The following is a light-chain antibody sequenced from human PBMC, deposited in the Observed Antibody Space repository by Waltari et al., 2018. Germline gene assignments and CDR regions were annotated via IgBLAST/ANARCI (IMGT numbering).Light chain of an antibody. Sequence: QSALTQPPSASGSPGQSVTISCTGTSSDVGGFDYVSLYQQHPGKVPRLMIYEVSKRPSGVPARFSGSKSGNTASLTVSGLQVEDEADYYCSSFAGSSQMLFGGGTKLTVL. CDR1: SSDVGGFDY. CDR2: EVS. J-gene: IGLJ2*01. V-gene: IGLV2-8*01. CDR3: SSFAGSSQML.